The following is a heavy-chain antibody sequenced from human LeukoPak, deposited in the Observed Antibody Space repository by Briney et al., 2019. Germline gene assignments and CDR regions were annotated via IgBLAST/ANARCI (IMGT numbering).Heavy chain of an antibody. CDR3: VRGLYDSSTYRAFHI. D-gene: IGHD3-22*01. V-gene: IGHV4-4*07. J-gene: IGHJ3*02. CDR2: IYTSGST. CDR1: GGSISSHY. Sequence: SETLSLTCTVSGGSISSHYWSWIRLPAGKGLEWIGRIYTSGSTNSNPSLKSRVTMSVDTSKNQFSLMLSSVTAAGTAVYYCVRGLYDSSTYRAFHIWGQGTMVTVSS.